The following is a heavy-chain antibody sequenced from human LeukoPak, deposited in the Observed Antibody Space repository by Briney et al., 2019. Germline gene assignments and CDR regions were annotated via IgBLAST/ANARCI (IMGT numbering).Heavy chain of an antibody. CDR3: AKTYDYGKPYYFDY. CDR1: GFTFSSYA. D-gene: IGHD3-10*01. CDR2: ISGSGGST. V-gene: IGHV3-23*01. Sequence: PGGSLRLSCAASGFTFSSYAMTWVRQAPGKGLEWVSGISGSGGSTYYADSVKGRFTISRDNSKNTLYLQMNSLRAEDTAVYYCAKTYDYGKPYYFDYWGQGTLVTVSS. J-gene: IGHJ4*02.